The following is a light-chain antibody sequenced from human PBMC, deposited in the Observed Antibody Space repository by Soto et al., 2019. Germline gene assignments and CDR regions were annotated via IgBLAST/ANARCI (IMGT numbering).Light chain of an antibody. Sequence: QSALTQPASVSGSPGQSITISCTGTSSDVGGSNYVSWYQQHPGKAPKLMIYEVSKRPSGVSNRFSGSTSGNTASLTISGLQAEDEADYYCRSYAGSYTYVFGTGTKLTVL. V-gene: IGLV2-14*01. CDR2: EVS. CDR3: RSYAGSYTYV. J-gene: IGLJ1*01. CDR1: SSDVGGSNY.